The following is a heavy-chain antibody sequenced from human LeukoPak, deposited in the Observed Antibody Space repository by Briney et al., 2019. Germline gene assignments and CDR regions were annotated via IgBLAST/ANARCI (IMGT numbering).Heavy chain of an antibody. CDR3: ARDRGYDFWSGYAAPFDAFDI. V-gene: IGHV4-59*01. Sequence: ASETLSLTCTVSGGSISSYYWSWIRQPPGKGLEGIGYIYYSGSTNYNPSLKSRVTISVDTSKNQFSLKLSSVTAADTAVYYCARDRGYDFWSGYAAPFDAFDIWGQGTMVTVSS. CDR1: GGSISSYY. D-gene: IGHD3-3*01. CDR2: IYYSGST. J-gene: IGHJ3*02.